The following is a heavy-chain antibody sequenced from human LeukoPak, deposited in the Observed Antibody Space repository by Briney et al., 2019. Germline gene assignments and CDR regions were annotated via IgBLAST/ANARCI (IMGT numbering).Heavy chain of an antibody. J-gene: IGHJ4*02. D-gene: IGHD5-24*01. CDR3: ARLLQDGYNLDY. V-gene: IGHV1-69*04. Sequence: ASVKVSCKASGGTFSSYAISWVRQAPGQGLEWMGRIIPILGIANYAQKFQGRVTITADKSTSTAYMELSSLRSEDTAVYYCARLLQDGYNLDYWGQGTLVTVSS. CDR2: IIPILGIA. CDR1: GGTFSSYA.